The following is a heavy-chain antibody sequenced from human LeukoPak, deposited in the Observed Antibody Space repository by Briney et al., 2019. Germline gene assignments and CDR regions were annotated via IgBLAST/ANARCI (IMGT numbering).Heavy chain of an antibody. CDR3: ARGPHSGWLDY. Sequence: ASVKVSCNSSVYTFTSYCISWVREAPGQGLEWMGWISPYNANTNYAQKLQGRITMTTDTSTSTAYMELRSLRSDDTAVYYCARGPHSGWLDYWGQGTLVTVSS. D-gene: IGHD6-19*01. V-gene: IGHV1-18*01. CDR1: VYTFTSYC. J-gene: IGHJ4*02. CDR2: ISPYNANT.